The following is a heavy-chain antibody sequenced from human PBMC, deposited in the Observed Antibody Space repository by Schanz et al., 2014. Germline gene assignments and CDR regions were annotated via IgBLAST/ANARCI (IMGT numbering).Heavy chain of an antibody. CDR2: LRSDGSRR. CDR1: GYSFSDYD. Sequence: VQLVESGGGVVQPGGSLRLSCVGSGYSFSDYDMYWIRQAPGKGLEWLAFLRSDGSRRDYADSVKGRFTISRDNSRNTLSLQMNSLRAEDTAVYYCTKDTIGYQKPIDVWGQGTTVTVSS. J-gene: IGHJ6*02. D-gene: IGHD2-8*01. CDR3: TKDTIGYQKPIDV. V-gene: IGHV3-30*02.